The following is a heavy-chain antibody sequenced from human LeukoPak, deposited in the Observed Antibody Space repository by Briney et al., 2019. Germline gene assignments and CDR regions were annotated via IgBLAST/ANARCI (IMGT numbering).Heavy chain of an antibody. Sequence: ASVKASCKASGYTFTGYYLHWVRQAPGQGPEWMGWIYPKTGGTSYAQKFQGRVTMTRDTSISTAYMELIGLRSDDTAVYYCAGPWDQVGFDPWGQGTLVSVSS. V-gene: IGHV1-2*02. D-gene: IGHD1-26*01. J-gene: IGHJ5*02. CDR1: GYTFTGYY. CDR2: IYPKTGGT. CDR3: AGPWDQVGFDP.